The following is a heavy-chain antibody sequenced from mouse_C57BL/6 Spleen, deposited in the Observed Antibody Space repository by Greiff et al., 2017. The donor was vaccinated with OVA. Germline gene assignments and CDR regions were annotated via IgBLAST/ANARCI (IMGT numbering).Heavy chain of an antibody. V-gene: IGHV1-77*01. J-gene: IGHJ3*01. D-gene: IGHD2-1*01. CDR1: GYTFTDYY. CDR3: ARSRGNYEAWCAY. Sequence: VQLQQSGAELVKPGASVKISCKASGYTFTDYYINWVKQRPGQGLEWIGKIGPGSGSTYYNEKFKGKATLTADKSSSTAYMQLSSLTSEDSAVYVCARSRGNYEAWCAYWGQGTLVTVAA. CDR2: IGPGSGST.